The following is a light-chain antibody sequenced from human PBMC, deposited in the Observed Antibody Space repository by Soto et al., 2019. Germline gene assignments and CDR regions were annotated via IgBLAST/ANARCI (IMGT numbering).Light chain of an antibody. CDR2: DVS. J-gene: IGLJ1*01. CDR3: CSYAGSPRDV. V-gene: IGLV2-11*01. Sequence: QSALTQPRSVSGSPGQSVTISCTGTSRDVGGYNYVSWYQQHPGKAPKVMIYDVSERPSGVPDRFSGSKSGNTASLTISGLQAEDEADYYCCSYAGSPRDVFGTGTKLTVL. CDR1: SRDVGGYNY.